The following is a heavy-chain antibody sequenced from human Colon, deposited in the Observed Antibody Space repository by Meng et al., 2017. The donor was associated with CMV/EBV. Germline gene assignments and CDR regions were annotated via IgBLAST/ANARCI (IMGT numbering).Heavy chain of an antibody. CDR1: GFTFSNYW. J-gene: IGHJ6*02. D-gene: IGHD2-2*01. V-gene: IGHV3-7*01. CDR3: ARDANCSSTSCYLSAYYYGMDV. CDR2: INQDGSEK. Sequence: GESLKISCAASGFTFSNYWMSWVRQTPGKGLEWVANINQDGSEKYYVDSVKGRFTISRDNAKNSLYLKMNSLRAEDTAVYYCARDANCSSTSCYLSAYYYGMDVWGQGTTVTVSS.